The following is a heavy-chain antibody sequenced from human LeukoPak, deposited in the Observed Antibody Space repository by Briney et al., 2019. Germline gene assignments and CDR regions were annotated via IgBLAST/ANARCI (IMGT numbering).Heavy chain of an antibody. CDR1: GFTFGSYA. CDR3: AKSPTTRFLEWFKNAFDI. V-gene: IGHV3-23*01. CDR2: ISGSGGST. J-gene: IGHJ3*02. D-gene: IGHD3-3*01. Sequence: GGSLRLSCAASGFTFGSYAMSWVRQAPGKGLEWVSVISGSGGSTYYADSVKGRFTISRDNSKNTLYLQMNSLRAEDTAVYYCAKSPTTRFLEWFKNAFDIWGQGTMVTVSS.